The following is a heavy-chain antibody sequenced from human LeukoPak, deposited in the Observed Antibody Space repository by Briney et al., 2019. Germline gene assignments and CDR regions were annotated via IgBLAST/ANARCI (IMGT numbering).Heavy chain of an antibody. CDR3: ARLGSSWYGGYFDY. CDR2: INAGNGNT. CDR1: GYTFTSYA. V-gene: IGHV1-3*01. Sequence: ASVKVSRKASGYTFTSYAMNWVRQAPGQRLEWMGWINAGNGNTKYSQKFQGRVTITRDTSASTAYMELSSLRSEDTAVYYCARLGSSWYGGYFDYWGQGTLVTVSS. D-gene: IGHD6-13*01. J-gene: IGHJ4*02.